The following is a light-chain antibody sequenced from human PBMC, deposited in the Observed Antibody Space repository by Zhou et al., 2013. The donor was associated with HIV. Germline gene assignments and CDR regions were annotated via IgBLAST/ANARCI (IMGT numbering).Light chain of an antibody. J-gene: IGKJ5*01. CDR3: QQYNTSPIT. CDR2: KAS. CDR1: QTVSNW. Sequence: DIQMTQSPSTLSTSVGDRVTITCRASQTVSNWLAWYQQRPGKAPKLLIYKASNLQSGVPLRFSGSGSGTEFTLTIDSLQPNDSATYYCQQYNTSPITFGQGTRLQIK. V-gene: IGKV1-5*03.